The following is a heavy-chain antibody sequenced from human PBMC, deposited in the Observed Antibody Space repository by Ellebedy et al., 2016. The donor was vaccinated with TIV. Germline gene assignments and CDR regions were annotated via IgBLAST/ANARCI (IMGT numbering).Heavy chain of an antibody. CDR2: INNNGDNT. CDR1: GFTFSHYA. D-gene: IGHD2-21*02. J-gene: IGHJ4*02. CDR3: VKDRGDIIRDFDY. Sequence: PGGSLRLSCSASGFTFSHYAMHWVRQAPGKGLEYVSAINNNGDNTYYADSVKGRFTISRDSSKNTLSLQMSSLRPEDTAMYYCVKDRGDIIRDFDYWGQGTLVTVSS. V-gene: IGHV3-64D*06.